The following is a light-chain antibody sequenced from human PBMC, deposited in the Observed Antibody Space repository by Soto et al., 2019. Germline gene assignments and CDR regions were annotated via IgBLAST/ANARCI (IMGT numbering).Light chain of an antibody. CDR3: QQYGSSPPT. Sequence: EIVLTQSPATLSLSPGERATLSCGASQSVSSSYLAWYQQKPGLAPRLLIYDASSRATGIPDRFSGSGSGTDFTLTISRLEPEDFEVYYCQQYGSSPPTFGQGTKVEIK. J-gene: IGKJ1*01. V-gene: IGKV3D-20*01. CDR1: QSVSSSY. CDR2: DAS.